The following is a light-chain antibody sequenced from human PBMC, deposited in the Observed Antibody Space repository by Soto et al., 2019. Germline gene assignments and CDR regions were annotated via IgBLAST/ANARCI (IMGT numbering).Light chain of an antibody. CDR1: QDIDSR. CDR2: GTP. Sequence: DIQMTQSPSSVSASVGDRVTITCRASQDIDSRLGWYQQKPGTAPKLLIYGTPSLQSGVPSRFSGSGSGTDVTLTISSLQPEDFATYYCHQAKSSAWTFGQGTKVEIK. V-gene: IGKV1-12*01. CDR3: HQAKSSAWT. J-gene: IGKJ1*01.